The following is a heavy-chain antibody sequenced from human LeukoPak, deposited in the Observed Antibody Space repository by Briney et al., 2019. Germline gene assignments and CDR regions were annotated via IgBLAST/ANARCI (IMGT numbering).Heavy chain of an antibody. Sequence: PGGSLRLSCVASGFDFSTYAISWVRQAPGKGLEWVSGIGGGDTHYADSVKGRFTISRDNSRNTVELQMSSLQAEDTAVCYCAKDGQSFNSMWDYLDSWGRGTLVTVSS. CDR3: AKDGQSFNSMWDYLDS. D-gene: IGHD1-26*01. CDR1: GFDFSTYA. V-gene: IGHV3-23*01. J-gene: IGHJ4*02. CDR2: IGGGDT.